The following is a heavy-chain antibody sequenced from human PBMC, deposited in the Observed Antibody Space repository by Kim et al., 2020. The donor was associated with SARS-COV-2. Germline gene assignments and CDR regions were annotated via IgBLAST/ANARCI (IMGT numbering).Heavy chain of an antibody. CDR2: INHSGST. CDR1: GGSFSGYY. Sequence: SETLSLTCAVYGGSFSGYYWSWIRQPPGKGLEWIGEINHSGSTNYNPSLKSRVTISVDTSKNQFSLKLSSVTAADTAVYYCARILAAAGPYYYYYYGMDVWGQGTMVTVSS. J-gene: IGHJ6*02. D-gene: IGHD6-13*01. CDR3: ARILAAAGPYYYYYYGMDV. V-gene: IGHV4-34*01.